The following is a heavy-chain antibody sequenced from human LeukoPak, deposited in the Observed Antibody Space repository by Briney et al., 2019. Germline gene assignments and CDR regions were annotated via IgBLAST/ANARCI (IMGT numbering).Heavy chain of an antibody. V-gene: IGHV3-23*01. D-gene: IGHD6-13*01. CDR3: AKALGGDYRAAAGPPGLIY. CDR1: GFTFSSYA. Sequence: GGSLRLSCAASGFTFSSYAMSWVRQAPGKGLEWVSAISGSGGSTYYADSVKGRLTISRDNSKNTLYLQMNSLRAEDTAVYYCAKALGGDYRAAAGPPGLIYWGQGTLVTVSS. CDR2: ISGSGGST. J-gene: IGHJ4*02.